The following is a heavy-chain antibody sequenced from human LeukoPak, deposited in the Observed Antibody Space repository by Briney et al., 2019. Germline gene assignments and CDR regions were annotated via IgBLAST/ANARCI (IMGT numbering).Heavy chain of an antibody. CDR2: INLNGSEI. V-gene: IGHV3-7*01. Sequence: GGSLRLSCAASGFSFSSNWMSWVRQAPGKGLEWVANINLNGSEIYYMNSVKGRFTISRDNAKNSLYLQMNSLRAEDTAMYYCSGASHFDYWGQGTLVSVSS. CDR1: GFSFSSNW. J-gene: IGHJ4*02. CDR3: SGASHFDY.